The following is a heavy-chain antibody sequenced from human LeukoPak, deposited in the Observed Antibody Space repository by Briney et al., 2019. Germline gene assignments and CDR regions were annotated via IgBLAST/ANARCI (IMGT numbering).Heavy chain of an antibody. J-gene: IGHJ3*01. D-gene: IGHD2-2*01. Sequence: SVKVSCKASGGTFSSYAISWVRQAPGQGLEWMGGIIPIFGTANYAQKFQGRVTITADESTSTAYMELTSLRSDDTAVYYCAAEIYGSNTDCCTFDFWGPGTPVTVSS. CDR1: GGTFSSYA. CDR3: AAEIYGSNTDCCTFDF. CDR2: IIPIFGTA. V-gene: IGHV1-69*13.